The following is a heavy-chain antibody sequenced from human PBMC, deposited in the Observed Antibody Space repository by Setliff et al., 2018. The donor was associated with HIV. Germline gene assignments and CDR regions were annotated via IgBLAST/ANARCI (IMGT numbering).Heavy chain of an antibody. J-gene: IGHJ4*02. CDR2: INPNSGGT. D-gene: IGHD3-22*01. Sequence: ASVKVSCKASGYTFTGYYMHWVRQAPGQGLEWMGWINPNSGGTNYAQKFQGRVTMTRDTSISTAYMELSRLRSDDTAVYYCARDQGFTMIEDKWGQGTLVTVSS. V-gene: IGHV1-2*02. CDR3: ARDQGFTMIEDK. CDR1: GYTFTGYY.